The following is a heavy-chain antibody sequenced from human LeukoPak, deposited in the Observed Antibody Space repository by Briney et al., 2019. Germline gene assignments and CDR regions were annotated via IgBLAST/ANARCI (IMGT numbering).Heavy chain of an antibody. CDR3: AIPPMTTVTTIDY. CDR2: IYSGGST. J-gene: IGHJ4*02. V-gene: IGHV3-53*01. D-gene: IGHD4-17*01. CDR1: GFTVSSNY. Sequence: GGSLRLSCAASGFTVSSNYMSWVRQAPGKGLEWVSVIYSGGSTYYADSVKGRFTISRDNSKNTLYLQMNSLRAEDTAVYYCAIPPMTTVTTIDYWGQGTLVTVSS.